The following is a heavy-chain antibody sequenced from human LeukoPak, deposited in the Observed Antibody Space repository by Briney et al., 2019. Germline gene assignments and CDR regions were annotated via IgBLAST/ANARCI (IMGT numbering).Heavy chain of an antibody. V-gene: IGHV4-59*01. CDR3: ASHKGF. CDR1: GGSIRNNY. CDR2: IYYSGST. J-gene: IGHJ4*02. Sequence: PSETLSLTCTVSGGSIRNNYWSWFRQPPEKGLEWMGYIYYSGSTNYKPSLKSRVTISVDTSKSQFSLKLSSVTAADTAVYYCASHKGFWGQGTLVTVSS.